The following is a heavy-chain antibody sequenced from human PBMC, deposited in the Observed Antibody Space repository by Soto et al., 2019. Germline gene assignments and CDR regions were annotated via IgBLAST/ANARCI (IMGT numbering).Heavy chain of an antibody. CDR1: GGSISSGGYS. D-gene: IGHD2-15*01. V-gene: IGHV4-30-2*01. Sequence: QLQLQESGSGLVKPSQTLSLTCAVSGGSISSGGYSWSWIRQPPGKGLEWIGYIYHSGSTYYNPSLXRXVXRXRDRSKTQFSLKLSSVTAADTAVYYCARGQVVAAQHWGQGTLVTVSS. CDR3: ARGQVVAAQH. CDR2: IYHSGST. J-gene: IGHJ4*02.